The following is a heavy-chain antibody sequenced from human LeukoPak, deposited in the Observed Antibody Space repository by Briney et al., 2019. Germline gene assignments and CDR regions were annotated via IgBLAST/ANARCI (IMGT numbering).Heavy chain of an antibody. CDR1: GFTFSTYW. CDR2: ITSDGSNI. V-gene: IGHV3-74*01. Sequence: GGSLRLSCAASGFTFSTYWMHWVRQAPGKGLVWVSRITSDGSNIRYADLVKGRFTISRDNAKNTLYLQMNSLRAEDTAVYYCARYQFGGYSFDYWGQGALVTVSS. J-gene: IGHJ4*02. D-gene: IGHD4-23*01. CDR3: ARYQFGGYSFDY.